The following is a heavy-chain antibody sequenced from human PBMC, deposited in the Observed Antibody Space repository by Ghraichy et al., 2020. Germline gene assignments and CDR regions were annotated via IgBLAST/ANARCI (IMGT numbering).Heavy chain of an antibody. CDR3: ARGTDGYTYGHEYPPFDY. J-gene: IGHJ4*02. CDR2: INPYNDDT. Sequence: ASVKVSCTASGYTFSGYGISWVRQAPGQGLEWMGWINPYNDDTNYALKLQGRVTLTTDTSTTTAYMELRSLRSDDTAMYYCARGTDGYTYGHEYPPFDYWVQGTLVTVSS. CDR1: GYTFSGYG. D-gene: IGHD5-18*01. V-gene: IGHV1-18*01.